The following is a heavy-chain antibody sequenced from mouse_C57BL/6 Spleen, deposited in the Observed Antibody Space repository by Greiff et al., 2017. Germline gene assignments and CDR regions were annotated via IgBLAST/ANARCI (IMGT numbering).Heavy chain of an antibody. CDR1: GYSITSGYY. J-gene: IGHJ2*01. Sequence: VQLKESGPGLVKPSQSLSLTCSVTGYSITSGYYWNWIRQFPGNKLEWMGYISYDGSHNYNPSLKNRISITRDTSKNQFFLKLNPVTTEDTATYYCARAERIYYGYAKGYYFDYWGQGTTLTVSS. CDR3: ARAERIYYGYAKGYYFDY. V-gene: IGHV3-6*01. CDR2: ISYDGSH. D-gene: IGHD2-2*01.